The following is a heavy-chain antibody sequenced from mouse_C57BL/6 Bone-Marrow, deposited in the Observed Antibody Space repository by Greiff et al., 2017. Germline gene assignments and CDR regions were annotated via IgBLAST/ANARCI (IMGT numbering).Heavy chain of an antibody. CDR3: ARDWYCDY. CDR2: IDPSDSYP. V-gene: IGHV1-69*01. CDR1: GYTFTSYW. J-gene: IGHJ2*01. D-gene: IGHD4-1*01. Sequence: QVQLQQPGAELVMPGASVKLSCKASGYTFTSYWMHWVKQRPGQGLEWIGEIDPSDSYPNYNQKFKGKSTLTVDKSSSTAYMQLSSLTSEDSAVYYCARDWYCDYWGQGTTLTVSS.